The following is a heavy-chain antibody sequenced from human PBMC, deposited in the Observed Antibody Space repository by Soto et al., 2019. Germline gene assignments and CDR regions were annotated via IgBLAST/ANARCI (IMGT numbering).Heavy chain of an antibody. J-gene: IGHJ6*02. Sequence: ASVKVSCKAPGYTFTGYYMHWVRQAPGQGLEWMGWINPNSGGTNYAQKFQGRVTMTRDTSISTAYMELSRLRSDDTAVYYCARRSGSGSYRRYYYYYGMDVWGQGTTVTVSS. V-gene: IGHV1-2*02. CDR1: GYTFTGYY. CDR2: INPNSGGT. D-gene: IGHD3-10*01. CDR3: ARRSGSGSYRRYYYYYGMDV.